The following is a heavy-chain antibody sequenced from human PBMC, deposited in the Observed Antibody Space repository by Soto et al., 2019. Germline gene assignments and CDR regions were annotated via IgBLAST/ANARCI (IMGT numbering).Heavy chain of an antibody. CDR1: GFTFSSYW. D-gene: IGHD5-18*01. Sequence: GGSLRLSCAASGFTFSSYWMSWVRQAPGKGLEWVANIKQDGSEKYYVDSVKGRFTISRDNAKNSLYLQMNSLRAEDTAVYYCARDLNTAIGSTFDYWGQGTLVTVSS. CDR3: ARDLNTAIGSTFDY. J-gene: IGHJ4*02. CDR2: IKQDGSEK. V-gene: IGHV3-7*01.